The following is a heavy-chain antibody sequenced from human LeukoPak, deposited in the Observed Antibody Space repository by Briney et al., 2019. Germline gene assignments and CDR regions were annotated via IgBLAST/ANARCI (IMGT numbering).Heavy chain of an antibody. CDR3: ARPTVKSPYDAFDI. J-gene: IGHJ3*02. Sequence: GESLKIPCEDSGSNFPNYWIAWVRQLPGKGLEWMGIIYPGDSDTRYTPSFQGQVTISADNSISTAYLQWSSLKASDTAMYYCARPTVKSPYDAFDIWGQGTMVTVSS. CDR2: IYPGDSDT. CDR1: GSNFPNYW. D-gene: IGHD4-11*01. V-gene: IGHV5-51*01.